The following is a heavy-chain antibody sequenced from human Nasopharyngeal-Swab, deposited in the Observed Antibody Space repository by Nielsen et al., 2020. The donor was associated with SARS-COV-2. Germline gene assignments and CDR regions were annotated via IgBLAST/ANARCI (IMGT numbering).Heavy chain of an antibody. V-gene: IGHV4-39*01. J-gene: IGHJ3*02. D-gene: IGHD6-19*01. Sequence: WSRQPPGKGLEWIGIIYYSGSTYYTPSHKSRVTISVDTSKNQFSLKLSSVTAADTAVYYCARPRGSGWYREAFDIWGQGTMVTVSS. CDR3: ARPRGSGWYREAFDI. CDR2: IYYSGST.